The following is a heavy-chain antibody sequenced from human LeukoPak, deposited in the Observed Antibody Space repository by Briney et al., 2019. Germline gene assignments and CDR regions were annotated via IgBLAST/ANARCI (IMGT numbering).Heavy chain of an antibody. CDR2: IKEDGSEK. Sequence: GGSLRLSCAASEFTFSRHWMSWVRQAPGKGLEWVANIKEDGSEKDFVDSAKGRLSISRDNDKNLLFLELNNLRAEDTAVYFCAREGVGGFDIWGQGAMVTVSS. D-gene: IGHD3-16*01. CDR3: AREGVGGFDI. CDR1: EFTFSRHW. J-gene: IGHJ3*02. V-gene: IGHV3-7*01.